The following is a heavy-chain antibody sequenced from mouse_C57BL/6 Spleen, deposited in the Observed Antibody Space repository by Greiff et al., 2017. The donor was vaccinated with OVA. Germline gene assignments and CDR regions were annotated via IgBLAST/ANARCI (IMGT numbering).Heavy chain of an antibody. CDR3: ARLVAHYYAMDY. J-gene: IGHJ4*01. V-gene: IGHV1-72*01. CDR1: GYTFTSYW. CDR2: IDPKSGGT. Sequence: QVQLKQPGAELVKPGASVKLSCKASGYTFTSYWMHWVKQRPGRGLEWIGRIDPKSGGTKYNEKFKSKATLTVDKPSSTAYMQLSSLTSEDSAVYYCARLVAHYYAMDYWGQGTSVTVSS. D-gene: IGHD1-1*01.